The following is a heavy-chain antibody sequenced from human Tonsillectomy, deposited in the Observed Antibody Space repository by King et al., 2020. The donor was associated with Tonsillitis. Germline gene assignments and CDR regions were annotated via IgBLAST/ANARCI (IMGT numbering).Heavy chain of an antibody. CDR2: INVDGSST. J-gene: IGHJ3*01. D-gene: IGHD4-17*01. CDR1: GFTFSNYW. CDR3: ARDDGDYEGIVFDV. V-gene: IGHV3-74*01. Sequence: VQLVESGGGSAQPGGSLRLSCGASGFTFSNYWMNWVRQAPGKGLVWVSRINVDGSSTRYADSVKGRFTISRDNAKNTLYLQMSSLRAEDTAVYYCARDDGDYEGIVFDVWGQGTMVTGSS.